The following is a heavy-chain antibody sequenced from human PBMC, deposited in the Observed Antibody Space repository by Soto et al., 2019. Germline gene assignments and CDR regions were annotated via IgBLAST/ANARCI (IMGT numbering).Heavy chain of an antibody. J-gene: IGHJ6*02. V-gene: IGHV4-39*01. CDR3: ARLNGYCISTNCHGYYGMDV. Sequence: SETLSLTCTVPGGSISSGGYYWSWIRQHPGKGLEWIGTIYSSENTYYNPSLLSRVTISVDTSKNEFSLRLSSVTAADTAVYYCARLNGYCISTNCHGYYGMDVWGQGTTVTVSS. D-gene: IGHD2-2*03. CDR2: IYSSENT. CDR1: GGSISSGGYY.